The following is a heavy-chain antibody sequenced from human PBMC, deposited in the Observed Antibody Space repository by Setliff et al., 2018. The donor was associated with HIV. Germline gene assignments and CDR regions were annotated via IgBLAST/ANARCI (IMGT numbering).Heavy chain of an antibody. CDR1: GFTFSTYE. CDR3: ARATKTPYSSSWSIPGAFDI. CDR2: ISSSGSTI. Sequence: LRLSCAASGFTFSTYEMNWVRQAPGKGPEWVSYISSSGSTIYYADSVKGRFTISRDNAKNSLYLQMNSLRAEETAVYYCARATKTPYSSSWSIPGAFDIWGQGTMVTVSS. J-gene: IGHJ3*02. D-gene: IGHD6-13*01. V-gene: IGHV3-48*03.